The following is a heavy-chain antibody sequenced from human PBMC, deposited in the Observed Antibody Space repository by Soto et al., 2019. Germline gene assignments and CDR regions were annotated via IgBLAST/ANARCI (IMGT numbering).Heavy chain of an antibody. V-gene: IGHV1-18*01. CDR3: ASCRSSSWYNWFDP. CDR2: ISAYNGNT. J-gene: IGHJ5*02. CDR1: GYTFTSYG. Sequence: ASVKVSCKASGYTFTSYGISWVRQAPGQGLEWMGWISAYNGNTNYTQKLQGRVTMTTDTSTSTAYMEPRSLRSDDTAVYYCASCRSSSWYNWFDPWGQGTLVTVSS. D-gene: IGHD6-13*01.